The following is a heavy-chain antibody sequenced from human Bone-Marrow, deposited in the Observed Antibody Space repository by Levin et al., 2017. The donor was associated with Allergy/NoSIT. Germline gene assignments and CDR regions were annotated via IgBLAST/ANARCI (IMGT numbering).Heavy chain of an antibody. CDR2: INPSTGSA. Sequence: ASVKVSCKASGYTFTSYYMHWVRQAPGQGLEWMGIINPSTGSAAYPQNFQGRVTMTRDTSTSTAYMELSSLRSEDMAVYYCARGVPSSSGWYGSDYWGQGTLVTVSS. CDR1: GYTFTSYY. V-gene: IGHV1-46*01. J-gene: IGHJ4*02. D-gene: IGHD6-19*01. CDR3: ARGVPSSSGWYGSDY.